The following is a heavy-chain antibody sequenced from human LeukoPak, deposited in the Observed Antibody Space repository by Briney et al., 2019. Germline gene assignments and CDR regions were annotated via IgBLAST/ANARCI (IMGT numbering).Heavy chain of an antibody. V-gene: IGHV3-23*01. CDR1: GFTFRTYA. Sequence: GGSLRLSCAVSGFTFRTYAMSWVRQAPGEGLEWFSAISGSGGTYYADSVKGRFTISRDNSKNTLYLQMNSLRAEDTAVYFCAGAEGPNNFGSFGHWGQGTLVTVSS. CDR2: ISGSGGT. D-gene: IGHD3-10*01. J-gene: IGHJ4*02. CDR3: AGAEGPNNFGSFGH.